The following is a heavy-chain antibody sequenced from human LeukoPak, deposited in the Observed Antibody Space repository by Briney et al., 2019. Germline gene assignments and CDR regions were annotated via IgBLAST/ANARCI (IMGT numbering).Heavy chain of an antibody. J-gene: IGHJ6*03. CDR1: GGSISSYY. D-gene: IGHD3-10*01. CDR2: IYYSGST. V-gene: IGHV4-59*12. CDR3: AREAYYGSGIYYYMDV. Sequence: SETLSLTCTVSGGSISSYYWSWIRQPPGKGLEWIGYIYYSGSTNYNPSLKSRVTMSVDTSKNQFSLKLSSVTAADTAVYYCAREAYYGSGIYYYMDVWGKGTTVTISS.